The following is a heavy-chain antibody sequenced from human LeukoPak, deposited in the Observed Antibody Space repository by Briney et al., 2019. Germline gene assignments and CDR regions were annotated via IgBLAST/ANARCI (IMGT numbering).Heavy chain of an antibody. CDR1: GGSISSYY. V-gene: IGHV4-4*07. CDR2: IYSTGST. J-gene: IGHJ4*02. D-gene: IGHD6-13*01. Sequence: SATLSLTCTVSGGSISSYYWSWIRQPAGKGLEWIGRIYSTGSTNYNPSLKSRVTMSVDTSKNQFSLRLRSVTAADTAVYYCARQIASAGTAGFDFWGQGALVTVSS. CDR3: ARQIASAGTAGFDF.